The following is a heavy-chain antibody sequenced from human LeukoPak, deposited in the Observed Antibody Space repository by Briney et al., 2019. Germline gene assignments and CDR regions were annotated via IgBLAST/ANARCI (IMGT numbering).Heavy chain of an antibody. CDR2: IHSSGNT. V-gene: IGHV4-4*08. Sequence: SETLSLTCTVSGGSISSYYWSWIRQPPGKRLEWVGSIHSSGNTYYNPTLKSRVTISVDTSKNQFSLNLTSVTAADAAVYYCARDLGYSGFDWAPWGQGTLVTVS. J-gene: IGHJ5*02. D-gene: IGHD5-12*01. CDR3: ARDLGYSGFDWAP. CDR1: GGSISSYY.